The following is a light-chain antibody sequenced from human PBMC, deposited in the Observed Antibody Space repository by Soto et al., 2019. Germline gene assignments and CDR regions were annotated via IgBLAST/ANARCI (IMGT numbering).Light chain of an antibody. V-gene: IGLV1-40*01. Sequence: QSVLTQPPSVFGAPGQRVTISCTGSSSNIRAGYDVHWYQQLPRTAPKLLIYDSSNRPSGVPDRFSGSKSGTSASLVITGLQAEDEADYYCQSYDNSLNAVIFGGGTQLTVL. CDR3: QSYDNSLNAVI. J-gene: IGLJ2*01. CDR2: DSS. CDR1: SSNIRAGYD.